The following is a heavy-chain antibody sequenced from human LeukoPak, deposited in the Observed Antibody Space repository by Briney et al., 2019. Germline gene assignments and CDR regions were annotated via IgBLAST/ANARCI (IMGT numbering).Heavy chain of an antibody. CDR2: IIPIFGTA. CDR1: GGTFSSYA. V-gene: IGHV1-69*05. CDR3: ARTPSGRRPEGRYYYYYYYRDV. D-gene: IGHD1-26*01. J-gene: IGHJ6*03. Sequence: SVKVSCKASGGTFSSYAVSWMRQAPGQGLELMGRIIPIFGTANYAQKFQGRVTITTDESTSTAYMELSSLRSEDTAVYYCARTPSGRRPEGRYYYYYYYRDVWGKGTTVTVSS.